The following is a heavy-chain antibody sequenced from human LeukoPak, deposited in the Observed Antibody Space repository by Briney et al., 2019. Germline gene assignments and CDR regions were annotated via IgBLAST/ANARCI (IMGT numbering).Heavy chain of an antibody. Sequence: ASVKVSCKASGYTFTSYGISWVRQAPGQGLEWMGWISAYNGNTNYAQKLQGRVTMTTDTSTSTAYMELRSLRSDDTAVYYCARDGRPGYSSSSVYYYYYYMDVWGKGTTVTVSS. CDR2: ISAYNGNT. CDR3: ARDGRPGYSSSSVYYYYYYMDV. J-gene: IGHJ6*03. D-gene: IGHD6-6*01. CDR1: GYTFTSYG. V-gene: IGHV1-18*01.